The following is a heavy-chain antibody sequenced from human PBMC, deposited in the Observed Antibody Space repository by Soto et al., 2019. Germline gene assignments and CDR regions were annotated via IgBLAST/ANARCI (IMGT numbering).Heavy chain of an antibody. J-gene: IGHJ5*02. CDR2: IYTGGST. Sequence: GSLRLSCAASGFTVSRDYMSWVRQAPGKGLEWVSVIYTGGSTYYADSVKGRFTFSRDNSKNTPYLQMNSLRAEDTAVYYCARAYGGNPALFDPWGQGTLVTVSS. CDR3: ARAYGGNPALFDP. V-gene: IGHV3-53*01. D-gene: IGHD4-17*01. CDR1: GFTVSRDY.